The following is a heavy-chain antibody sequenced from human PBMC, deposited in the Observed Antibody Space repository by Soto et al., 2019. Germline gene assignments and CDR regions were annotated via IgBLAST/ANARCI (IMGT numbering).Heavy chain of an antibody. CDR1: GSTFTSYG. D-gene: IGHD2-15*01. V-gene: IGHV1-18*04. Sequence: GASVKVSCKASGSTFTSYGISWVRQAPGQGLDWMGWISAYNGNTKYAQDPQGRVTMTTDTSTSTAYMELRSLRSDDTAMYYCARFSGGSYNTYYFYYGMDVWGQGTTVTVSS. J-gene: IGHJ6*02. CDR2: ISAYNGNT. CDR3: ARFSGGSYNTYYFYYGMDV.